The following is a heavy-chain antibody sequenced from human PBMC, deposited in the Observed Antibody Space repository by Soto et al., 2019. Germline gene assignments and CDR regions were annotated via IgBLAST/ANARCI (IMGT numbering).Heavy chain of an antibody. D-gene: IGHD6-13*01. CDR3: TRGQAAAGTIHFDY. CDR1: GFTFGDYA. V-gene: IGHV3-49*03. J-gene: IGHJ4*02. CDR2: IRSKAYGGTT. Sequence: GGSLRLSCTASGFTFGDYAMSWFRQAPGKGLEWVGFIRSKAYGGTTEYAASVKGRFTISRDDSKSIAYLQMNSLKTEDTAVYYCTRGQAAAGTIHFDYWGQGTLVTVSS.